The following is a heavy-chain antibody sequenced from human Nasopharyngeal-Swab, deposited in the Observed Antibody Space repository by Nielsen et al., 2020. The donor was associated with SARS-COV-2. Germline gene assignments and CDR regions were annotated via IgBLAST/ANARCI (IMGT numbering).Heavy chain of an antibody. J-gene: IGHJ5*02. CDR1: GFTFSSSA. CDR3: AKDYGDFHGWFDP. V-gene: IGHV3-23*01. D-gene: IGHD4-17*01. Sequence: ESLKISCAASGFTFSSSAMSWVRQAPGKGLEWVSGISASGDNTYYADSVKGWFTISRDNSKDTLYLQINSLRVEDAAVYYCAKDYGDFHGWFDPWGQGTLVTVSS. CDR2: ISASGDNT.